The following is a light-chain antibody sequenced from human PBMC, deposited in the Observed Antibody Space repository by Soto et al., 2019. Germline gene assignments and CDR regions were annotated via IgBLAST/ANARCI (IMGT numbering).Light chain of an antibody. CDR1: QSVSSN. CDR2: GAT. Sequence: EIVMTQPPATLSVSPGERATLSCRASQSVSSNFARYQQKPGQAPRLLIYGATTRASGIPARFSGSGTGTEFKLAVSSLQSEDLGVYYCQQYQNRPRRLGQGTRVEIK. CDR3: QQYQNRPRR. V-gene: IGKV3-15*01. J-gene: IGKJ1*01.